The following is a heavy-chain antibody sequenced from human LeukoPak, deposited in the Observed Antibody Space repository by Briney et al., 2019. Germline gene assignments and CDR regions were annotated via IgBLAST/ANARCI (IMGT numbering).Heavy chain of an antibody. Sequence: PSETLSLTCTVSGGSISSSSYYWGWIRQPPGKGLEWIGSIYYSGSTYYNPSLKSRVTISVDTSKNQFSLKLSSVTAADTAVYYCARDGIDDFWSGYHSLLVYWGQGTLVTVSS. V-gene: IGHV4-39*07. CDR3: ARDGIDDFWSGYHSLLVY. J-gene: IGHJ4*02. D-gene: IGHD3-3*01. CDR2: IYYSGST. CDR1: GGSISSSSYY.